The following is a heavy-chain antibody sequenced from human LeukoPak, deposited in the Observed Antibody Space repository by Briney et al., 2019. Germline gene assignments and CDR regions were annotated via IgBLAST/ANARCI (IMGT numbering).Heavy chain of an antibody. D-gene: IGHD3/OR15-3a*01. V-gene: IGHV3-33*01. CDR3: ARDDLWTGYLGYFQH. CDR2: IWHDGSNQ. CDR1: GFTFTTYG. J-gene: IGHJ1*01. Sequence: PGTSLRLSCAASGFTFTTYGFHWVRQTPGKGLEWVGVIWHDGSNQYYADSVKGRFTISRDDSRTTVYLQINSLRAEDTAVCYCARDDLWTGYLGYFQHWGQGTLVTVSS.